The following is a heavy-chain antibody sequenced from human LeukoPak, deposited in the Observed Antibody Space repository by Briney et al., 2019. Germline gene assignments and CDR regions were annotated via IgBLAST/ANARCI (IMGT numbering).Heavy chain of an antibody. V-gene: IGHV1-2*02. J-gene: IGHJ4*02. Sequence: ASVKVSCKASEYTFTDYYMHWVRQAPGQGLEWLGWINPKSGVTNYAQKFQGRVTMTRDPSISSAYMELNSLRSDDTAVYYCARDAWLVGATNLYYFDHWGQGTLVTVSS. D-gene: IGHD1-26*01. CDR3: ARDAWLVGATNLYYFDH. CDR2: INPKSGVT. CDR1: EYTFTDYY.